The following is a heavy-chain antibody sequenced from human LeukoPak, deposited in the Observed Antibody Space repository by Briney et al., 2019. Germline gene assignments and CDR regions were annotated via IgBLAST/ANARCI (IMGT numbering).Heavy chain of an antibody. CDR1: GFNFSSYS. J-gene: IGHJ4*02. Sequence: GGSLRLSCAASGFNFSSYSMNWVHQAPGKGLEWVSYISSSSSTKYYADSVKGRFTISRDNAKNSLYLQMNSLRAEDTAVYYCARGYYGSGSYYNTFDYWGQGTLVTVSS. CDR3: ARGYYGSGSYYNTFDY. D-gene: IGHD3-10*01. CDR2: ISSSSSTK. V-gene: IGHV3-48*04.